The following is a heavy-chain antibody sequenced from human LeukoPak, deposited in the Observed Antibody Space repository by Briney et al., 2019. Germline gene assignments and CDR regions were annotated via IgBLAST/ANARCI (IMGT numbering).Heavy chain of an antibody. CDR1: GGSISSYY. CDR3: ARGSYYYDSSGYYPGHFQH. CDR2: IYYSGST. J-gene: IGHJ1*01. D-gene: IGHD3-22*01. Sequence: ETLSLTCTVSGGSISSYYWSWIRQPPGKGLEWIGYIYYSGSTNYNPSLKSRVTISVDTSKNQFSLKLSSVTAADTAVYYCARGSYYYDSSGYYPGHFQHWGQGTLVTVSS. V-gene: IGHV4-59*01.